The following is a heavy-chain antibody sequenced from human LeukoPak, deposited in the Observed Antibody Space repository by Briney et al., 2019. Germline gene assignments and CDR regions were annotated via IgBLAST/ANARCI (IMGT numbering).Heavy chain of an antibody. Sequence: SETLSLTCTVSGGSISSSSYYWGWIRQPPGKGLEWIGSIYYSGSTYYNPSLKSRVTISVDTSKNQFSLKLSSVTAADTAAYYCARDPDYSNFDYWGQGTLVTVSS. CDR3: ARDPDYSNFDY. J-gene: IGHJ4*02. V-gene: IGHV4-39*07. D-gene: IGHD4-11*01. CDR1: GGSISSSSYY. CDR2: IYYSGST.